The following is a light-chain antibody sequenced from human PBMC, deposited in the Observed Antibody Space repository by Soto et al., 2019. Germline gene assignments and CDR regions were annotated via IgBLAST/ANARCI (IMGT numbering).Light chain of an antibody. CDR3: QSYDSSLSGSV. CDR1: SSNIGAGYV. J-gene: IGLJ2*01. V-gene: IGLV1-40*01. CDR2: GNS. Sequence: QSVLTQPPSVSGAPGQRVTISCTGSSSNIGAGYVVHWYQQLPGTAPKLLIYGNSNRPSRVPDRFSGSKSGTSASLAITGLQAEDEADYYCQSYDSSLSGSVFGGGTKLTVL.